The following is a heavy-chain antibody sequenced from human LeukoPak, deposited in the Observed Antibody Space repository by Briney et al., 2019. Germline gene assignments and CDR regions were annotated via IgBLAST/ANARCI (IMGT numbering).Heavy chain of an antibody. CDR3: ARSGYSSSLLDY. CDR2: ISSSSTI. V-gene: IGHV3-48*01. Sequence: PGGSLRLSCAASGFTFSSNSMNWVRQAPGKGLEWVSYISSSSTIYYADSVKGRFTISRDNAKNSLYLQMDSLRAEDTAVYYCARSGYSSSLLDYWGQGTLVTVSS. CDR1: GFTFSSNS. J-gene: IGHJ4*02. D-gene: IGHD6-13*01.